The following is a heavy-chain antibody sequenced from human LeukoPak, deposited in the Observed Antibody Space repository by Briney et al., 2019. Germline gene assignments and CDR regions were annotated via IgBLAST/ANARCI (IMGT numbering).Heavy chain of an antibody. CDR3: ARWAVAGHDY. V-gene: IGHV3-48*02. Sequence: GGSLRLSCAASGFTFSSYGMHWVRQAPGKGLEWVSYISSSSRTIYYADSVKGRFTISRDNAKNSLYLQMNSLRDEDTAVYYCARWAVAGHDYWGQGTLVTVSS. CDR1: GFTFSSYG. J-gene: IGHJ4*02. CDR2: ISSSSRTI. D-gene: IGHD6-19*01.